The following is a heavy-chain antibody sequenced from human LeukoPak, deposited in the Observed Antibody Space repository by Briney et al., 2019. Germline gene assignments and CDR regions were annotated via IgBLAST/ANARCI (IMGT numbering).Heavy chain of an antibody. Sequence: PGGSLRLSCVTSGFTFSSYTMNWVRQAPGKGLQWVSSIGTSSSSIYYADSVRGRFTISRDNARSSLYLQMNSLRAEDTAVYYCVRIPNSAPFPKWFDPWGQGTLVTVSS. D-gene: IGHD2/OR15-2a*01. CDR2: IGTSSSSI. V-gene: IGHV3-21*06. CDR3: VRIPNSAPFPKWFDP. CDR1: GFTFSSYT. J-gene: IGHJ5*02.